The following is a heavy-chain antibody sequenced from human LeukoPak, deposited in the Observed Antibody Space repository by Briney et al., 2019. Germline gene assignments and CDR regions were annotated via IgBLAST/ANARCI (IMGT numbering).Heavy chain of an antibody. J-gene: IGHJ5*02. CDR2: IYPSGNT. Sequence: SETLSLTCTVSRGSTSTYYWSWIRQPAGKGLEWIGRIYPSGNTNFNPSLMSRVTMSIDTSKNQFSLQLNSVTPEDTAVYYCVRESAYDSGWVTRWFDPWGQGTLVTVSS. CDR3: VRESAYDSGWVTRWFDP. D-gene: IGHD6-19*01. V-gene: IGHV4-4*07. CDR1: RGSTSTYY.